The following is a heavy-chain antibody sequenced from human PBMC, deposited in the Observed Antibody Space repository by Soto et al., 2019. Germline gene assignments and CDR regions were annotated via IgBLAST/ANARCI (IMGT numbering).Heavy chain of an antibody. Sequence: QVQLVESGGGVVQPGRSLRLSCAASGFTFSSYGMHWVRQAPGKGLEWVAVISYDGSNKYYADSVKGRFTISRDNSKNTLYLQMNSLRAEETAVYYCAKGGYSSGWFDYWGQGTLVTVSS. CDR3: AKGGYSSGWFDY. D-gene: IGHD6-19*01. CDR1: GFTFSSYG. J-gene: IGHJ5*01. V-gene: IGHV3-30*18. CDR2: ISYDGSNK.